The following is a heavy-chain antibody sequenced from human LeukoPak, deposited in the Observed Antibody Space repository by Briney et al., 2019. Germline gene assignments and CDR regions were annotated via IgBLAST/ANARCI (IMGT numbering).Heavy chain of an antibody. Sequence: GGSLRLSCAASGFTISSYAMSWVRQAPGKGLEWVSAISGSGGSTYYADSVKGRFTISRDNFKNTLYLQMNSLRAEDTAVYYCAKCEAAEPFDYWGQGTLVTVSS. V-gene: IGHV3-23*01. CDR1: GFTISSYA. J-gene: IGHJ4*02. CDR3: AKCEAAEPFDY. CDR2: ISGSGGST. D-gene: IGHD6-25*01.